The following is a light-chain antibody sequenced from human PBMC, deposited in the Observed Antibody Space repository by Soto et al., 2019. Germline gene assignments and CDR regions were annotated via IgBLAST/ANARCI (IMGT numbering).Light chain of an antibody. J-gene: IGLJ1*01. CDR3: SAYTSSDTGG. CDR2: EVN. CDR1: SSDVGGYNY. Sequence: QSVLTQPASVSGSPGQSITISCTGSSSDVGGYNYVSWYQQHPGKAPKLMIYEVNYRPSGVSNRFSGSKSGNTASLTISGLQAEDEADYYCSAYTSSDTGGFGTGTKLTVL. V-gene: IGLV2-14*01.